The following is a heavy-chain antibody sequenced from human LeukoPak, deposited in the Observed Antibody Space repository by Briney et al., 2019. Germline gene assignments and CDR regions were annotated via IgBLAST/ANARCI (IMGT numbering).Heavy chain of an antibody. D-gene: IGHD2-2*02. CDR1: GGSISSGSYY. CDR3: ARGRAEYCSSTSCYTVKYYYYYMDV. V-gene: IGHV4-61*02. J-gene: IGHJ6*03. CDR2: IYTSGST. Sequence: SETLSLTCTVSGGSISSGSYYWSWIRQPAGKGLEWIGRIYTSGSTNYNPSLKSRVTISVDTSKNQFSLKLSSVTAADTAVYYCARGRAEYCSSTSCYTVKYYYYYMDVWGKGTTVTVSS.